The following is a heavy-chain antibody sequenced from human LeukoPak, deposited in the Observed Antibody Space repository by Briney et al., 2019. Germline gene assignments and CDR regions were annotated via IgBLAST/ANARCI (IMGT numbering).Heavy chain of an antibody. CDR3: ARARFLEWFDAFDI. Sequence: GGSLRLSCAASGFTFSSYWMSWVRQAPGKGLEWVANIKQDGSEKYYVDSVKGRFTISRDNAKNSLYLQMNSLRAEDTAVYYCARARFLEWFDAFDIWGQGTMVTVSS. CDR1: GFTFSSYW. D-gene: IGHD3-3*01. V-gene: IGHV3-7*04. J-gene: IGHJ3*02. CDR2: IKQDGSEK.